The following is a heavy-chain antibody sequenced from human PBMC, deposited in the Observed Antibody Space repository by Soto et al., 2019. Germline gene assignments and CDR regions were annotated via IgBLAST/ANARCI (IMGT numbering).Heavy chain of an antibody. CDR2: MNPNSGNT. CDR3: ARDLYGSGSYYFDY. J-gene: IGHJ4*02. CDR1: GYMFTSYD. Sequence: QVQLVQSGAEVKKPGASVKVSCKASGYMFTSYDINWVRQATGQGLEWMGWMNPNSGNTGYAQKFQGRVTMTRNTXXSMAYMELSSLRSEDTAVYYCARDLYGSGSYYFDYWGQGTLVTVSS. D-gene: IGHD3-10*01. V-gene: IGHV1-8*01.